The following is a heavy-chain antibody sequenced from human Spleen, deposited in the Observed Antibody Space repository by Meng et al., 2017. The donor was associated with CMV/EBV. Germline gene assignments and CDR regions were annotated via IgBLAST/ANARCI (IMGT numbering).Heavy chain of an antibody. Sequence: GESLKISCAASGFTFSSYGIHWVRQAPGKGLEWVALISYDGSNKYYADSVKGRFTISRDNSKNTLYLQMNSLRAEDTAVYYCARAWRVTAAMDVWGQGTTVTVSS. CDR3: ARAWRVTAAMDV. CDR1: GFTFSSYG. CDR2: ISYDGSNK. V-gene: IGHV3-30*03. D-gene: IGHD4-11*01. J-gene: IGHJ6*02.